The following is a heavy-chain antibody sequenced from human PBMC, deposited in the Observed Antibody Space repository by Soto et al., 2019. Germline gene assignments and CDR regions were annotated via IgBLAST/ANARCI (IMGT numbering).Heavy chain of an antibody. CDR3: ARDPWSGYYTQGGMDV. J-gene: IGHJ6*02. CDR1: GYTFTSYG. V-gene: IGHV1-18*04. D-gene: IGHD3-3*01. CDR2: ISAYNGNT. Sequence: GASVKVSFKASGYTFTSYGISWVRQAPGQGLEWMGWISAYNGNTNYAQKLQGSVTMTTDTSTSTAYMELRSLGSDDTAVYYCARDPWSGYYTQGGMDVWGQGTTVTVSS.